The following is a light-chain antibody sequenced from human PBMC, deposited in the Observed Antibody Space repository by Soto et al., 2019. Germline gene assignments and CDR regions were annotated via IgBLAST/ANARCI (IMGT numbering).Light chain of an antibody. Sequence: QSVLTQPPSASGTPGQRVTISCSGSSSNIGSYPVNWYQQLPGTAPKLLIYSTNQRPSGVPDRFSGSKSVTSASLAISGLQSEDEADYYCAAWDDSLNRRVFGGGTKLTVL. J-gene: IGLJ3*02. V-gene: IGLV1-44*01. CDR2: STN. CDR3: AAWDDSLNRRV. CDR1: SSNIGSYP.